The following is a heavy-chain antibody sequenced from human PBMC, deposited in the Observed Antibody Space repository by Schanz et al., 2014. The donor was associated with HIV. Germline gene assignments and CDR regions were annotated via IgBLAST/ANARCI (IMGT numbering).Heavy chain of an antibody. CDR1: GFTFGDYA. CDR2: IRSKGYGGTP. Sequence: EVHLVESGGGLIKPGRSLRLSCTASGFTFGDYAMSWFRQAPGKGLEWVGFIRSKGYGGTPDYAASVKGRFTISRDDSKSIAYLQMNSLNIEDTAVYYCRGYRFYYGVDFWGQGTTVTVS. J-gene: IGHJ6*02. D-gene: IGHD5-18*01. V-gene: IGHV3-49*05. CDR3: RGYRFYYGVDF.